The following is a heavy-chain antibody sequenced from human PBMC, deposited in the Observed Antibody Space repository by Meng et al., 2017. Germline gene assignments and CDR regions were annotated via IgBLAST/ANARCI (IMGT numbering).Heavy chain of an antibody. CDR2: IYTSGST. Sequence: QVQLQESGPVLVKPSETLSLTCTVSGGPISSYYWSWIRQPAGKGLEWIGRIYTSGSTNYNPSLKSRVTMSVDTSKNQFSLKLSSVTAADTAVYYCATGIAAAGLYYFDYWGQGTLVTVSS. V-gene: IGHV4-4*07. D-gene: IGHD6-13*01. J-gene: IGHJ4*02. CDR1: GGPISSYY. CDR3: ATGIAAAGLYYFDY.